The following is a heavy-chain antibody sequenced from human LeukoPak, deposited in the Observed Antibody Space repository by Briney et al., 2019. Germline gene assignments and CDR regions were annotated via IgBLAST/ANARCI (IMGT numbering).Heavy chain of an antibody. CDR2: IYTSGST. V-gene: IGHV4-4*09. D-gene: IGHD3-10*01. CDR1: GGSISSYY. CDR3: ARRGLAFDI. Sequence: SETLSLTCTVSGGSISSYYWSWIRQPPGKGLEWIGYIYTSGSTNCNPSLKSRVTISVDTSKNQFSLKLSSVTAADTAVYYCARRGLAFDIWGQGTMVTVSS. J-gene: IGHJ3*02.